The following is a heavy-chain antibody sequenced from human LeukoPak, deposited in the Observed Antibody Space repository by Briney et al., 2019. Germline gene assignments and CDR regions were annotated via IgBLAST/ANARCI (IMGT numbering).Heavy chain of an antibody. Sequence: ASVKVSCKASGYTFTNYYMHWVRQAPGQGLEWMGMINPSGGSTTYAQKFQGRVTMTRDTSTSTVYMELSILRSDDTAIYYCAGGWEPYDYWFDPWGQGTLVTVPS. J-gene: IGHJ5*02. D-gene: IGHD5-12*01. CDR2: INPSGGST. CDR1: GYTFTNYY. CDR3: AGGWEPYDYWFDP. V-gene: IGHV1-46*01.